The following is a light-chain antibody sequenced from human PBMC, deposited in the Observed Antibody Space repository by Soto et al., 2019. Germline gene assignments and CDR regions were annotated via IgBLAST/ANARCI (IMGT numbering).Light chain of an antibody. V-gene: IGKV3-15*01. CDR1: QSSNNY. CDR2: GAS. Sequence: IVLTHSPATLSVSPGETTRVSLMASQSSNNYLAWYQQKPGQAPRLLIYGASTRATGIPARFSGSGSGTEFTLTIRSLQSEDFAVYHCQQYNNWLTFGGGTKVDI. CDR3: QQYNNWLT. J-gene: IGKJ4*01.